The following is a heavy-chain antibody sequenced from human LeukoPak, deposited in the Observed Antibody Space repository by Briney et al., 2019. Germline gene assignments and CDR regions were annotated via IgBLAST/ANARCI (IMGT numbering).Heavy chain of an antibody. CDR1: GFTFSSFW. CDR3: ARGMTTGD. J-gene: IGHJ4*02. CDR2: IKHDGSEK. V-gene: IGHV3-7*05. D-gene: IGHD4-17*01. Sequence: GGSLRLSCATSGFTFSSFWMNWVRQAPGKGLQWVANIKHDGSEKYYVDSVKGRFTISRDNAKSSLFLQMNSLRVEDTAVYYCARGMTTGDWGQGTLVTVSS.